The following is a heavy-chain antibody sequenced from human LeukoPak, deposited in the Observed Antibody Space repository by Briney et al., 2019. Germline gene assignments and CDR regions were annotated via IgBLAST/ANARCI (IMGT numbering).Heavy chain of an antibody. V-gene: IGHV4-39*07. CDR2: IYYSGCT. CDR3: ARADDTYYYDSSGYYNY. D-gene: IGHD3-22*01. Sequence: SETLSLTCTVSGGSISSSSYYWGWPRPPPGKGLEWLGRIYYSGCTYYSPPRKSRVTISVDTSKNQFSLKLSSVTAADTAVYYCARADDTYYYDSSGYYNYWGQGTLVTVSS. J-gene: IGHJ4*02. CDR1: GGSISSSSYY.